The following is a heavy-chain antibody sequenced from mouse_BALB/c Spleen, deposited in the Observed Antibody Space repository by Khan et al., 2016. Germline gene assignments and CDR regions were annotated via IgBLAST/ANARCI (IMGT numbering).Heavy chain of an antibody. CDR3: GRGDF. Sequence: EVELVESGGGLVQPGGSRKLSCAASGFTISNFGMHWVRQAPEQGLEWVGFISSGSSTIYYADKVKGRFTVTRDNPKNTLFLQMTSLGSEDTAMYYCGRGDFWGQGTTLTVSS. CDR2: ISSGSSTI. CDR1: GFTISNFG. V-gene: IGHV5-17*02. J-gene: IGHJ2*01.